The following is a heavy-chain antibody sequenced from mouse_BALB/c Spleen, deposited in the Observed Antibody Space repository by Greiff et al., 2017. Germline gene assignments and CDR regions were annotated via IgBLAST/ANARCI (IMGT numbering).Heavy chain of an antibody. CDR1: GYSITSDYA. J-gene: IGHJ4*01. CDR2: ISYSGST. CDR3: ARNYEAMDY. Sequence: VQLKESGPGLVKPSQSLSLTCTVTGYSITSDYAWNWIRQFPGNKLEWMGYISYSGSTSYNPSLKSRISITRDTSKNQFFLQLNSVTTEDTATYYCARNYEAMDYWGQGTSVTVSS. D-gene: IGHD1-1*01. V-gene: IGHV3-2*02.